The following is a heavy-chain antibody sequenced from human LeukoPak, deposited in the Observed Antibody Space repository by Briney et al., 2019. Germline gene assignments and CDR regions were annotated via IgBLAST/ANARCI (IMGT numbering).Heavy chain of an antibody. CDR2: INSNSGGT. J-gene: IGHJ4*02. V-gene: IGHV1-2*02. D-gene: IGHD3-22*01. CDR1: GYTFTGYY. CDR3: ARDHGSTMIVVVIASFDY. Sequence: GASVKVSCKASGYTFTGYYMHWVRQAPGQGLEWMGWINSNSGGTNYAQKFQGRVTMTRDTSISTAYMELSRLRSDDTAVYYCARDHGSTMIVVVIASFDYWGQGTLVTVSS.